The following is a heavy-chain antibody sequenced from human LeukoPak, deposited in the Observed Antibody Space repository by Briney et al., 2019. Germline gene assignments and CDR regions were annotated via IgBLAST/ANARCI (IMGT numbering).Heavy chain of an antibody. CDR3: ARRALHWADIVVVPAADAAFDI. V-gene: IGHV3-7*01. D-gene: IGHD2-2*01. CDR1: GFTLSSYW. Sequence: GGSLRLSCAASGFTLSSYWMSGVRQAPGKGGEWWANIKQDGSEKYYVDSVKGRFTISRDNAKNSLYLQMNPLRAADTAVYYCARRALHWADIVVVPAADAAFDIWGQGTMVTVSS. J-gene: IGHJ3*02. CDR2: IKQDGSEK.